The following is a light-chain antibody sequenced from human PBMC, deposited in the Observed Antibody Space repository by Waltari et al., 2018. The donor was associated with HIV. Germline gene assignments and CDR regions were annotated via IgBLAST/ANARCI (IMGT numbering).Light chain of an antibody. V-gene: IGKV3-20*01. CDR3: QQYEATPYS. Sequence: EIVLTQSTVTMALSPGERATVSCRASENMTSQILSWYQQRSGQAPRLLIFGAARRNTGVPQRFSGAGSWPDFTYTVSSLEPEFFALYFCQQYEATPYSFGQRT. CDR2: GAA. CDR1: ENMTSQI. J-gene: IGKJ1*01.